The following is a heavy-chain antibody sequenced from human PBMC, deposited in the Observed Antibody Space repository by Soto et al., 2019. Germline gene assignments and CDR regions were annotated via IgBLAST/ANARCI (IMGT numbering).Heavy chain of an antibody. D-gene: IGHD3-22*01. V-gene: IGHV3-48*02. Sequence: EVQLVESGGGLVQPGGSLRLSCAASGFTFSSYSMNWVRQAPGKGLEWVSYISSSSSTTYYADSVEGRFTISRDNAKNSLYLQMNSLRDEDTAVYYCARDPYYYDSSGYREFDYWGQGTLVTVSS. CDR3: ARDPYYYDSSGYREFDY. CDR2: ISSSSSTT. CDR1: GFTFSSYS. J-gene: IGHJ4*02.